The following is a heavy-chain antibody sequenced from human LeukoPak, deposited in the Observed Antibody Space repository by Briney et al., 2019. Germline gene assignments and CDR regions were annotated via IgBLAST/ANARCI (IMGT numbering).Heavy chain of an antibody. J-gene: IGHJ4*02. V-gene: IGHV3-74*01. Sequence: GGSLRLSCAASGFTFTKAYMSWVRQAPGKGLVWVSRISPTGSTTSYADSVKGRFTVSRDNAKNTLYLQVNNLRAEDTAVYYCARGPNSNWSGLDFWGQGTLLTVSS. CDR3: ARGPNSNWSGLDF. CDR2: ISPTGSTT. D-gene: IGHD6-6*01. CDR1: GFTFTKAY.